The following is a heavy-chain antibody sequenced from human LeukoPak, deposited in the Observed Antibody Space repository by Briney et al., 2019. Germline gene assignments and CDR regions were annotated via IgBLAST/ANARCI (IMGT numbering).Heavy chain of an antibody. D-gene: IGHD3-22*01. CDR1: GFTFTSYA. J-gene: IGHJ4*02. V-gene: IGHV1-3*01. Sequence: PGGSLRLSCAASGFTFTSYAMHWVRQAPGQRLEWMGWINAGNGNTKYSQKFQGRVTITRDTSASTAYMELSSLRSEDTAVYYCARFHGFYGGDYWGQGTLVTVSS. CDR3: ARFHGFYGGDY. CDR2: INAGNGNT.